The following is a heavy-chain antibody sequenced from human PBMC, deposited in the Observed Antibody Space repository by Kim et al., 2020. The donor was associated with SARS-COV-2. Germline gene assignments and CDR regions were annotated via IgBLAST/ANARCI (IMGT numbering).Heavy chain of an antibody. CDR2: INHSGST. CDR1: GGSFSGYS. D-gene: IGHD1-26*01. V-gene: IGHV4-34*01. J-gene: IGHJ4*02. Sequence: SETLSLTCGVYGGSFSGYSCNWIREPPGKGLEWIGEINHSGSTDYNPSLKSRVTISLDTSKNQFSLKLTSVTAADTAVYYCARAGSLVGATRAPYYFDYWGQGTLVIVSS. CDR3: ARAGSLVGATRAPYYFDY.